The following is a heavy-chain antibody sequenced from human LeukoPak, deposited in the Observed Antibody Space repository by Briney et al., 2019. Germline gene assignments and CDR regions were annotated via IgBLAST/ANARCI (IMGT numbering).Heavy chain of an antibody. V-gene: IGHV4-61*01. J-gene: IGHJ4*02. CDR3: AREYSGFDY. Sequence: PSETLSLPCSVSGDPISCYSDYTNYKWTWIRQPPGKGLEWIGYVYYSGSTNYNPSLKSRVTISVDTSKNQFSVRLTSVTAADTAVYFCAREYSGFDYWGQGTLVTVSS. CDR1: GDPISCYSDYTNYK. D-gene: IGHD5-12*01. CDR2: VYYSGST.